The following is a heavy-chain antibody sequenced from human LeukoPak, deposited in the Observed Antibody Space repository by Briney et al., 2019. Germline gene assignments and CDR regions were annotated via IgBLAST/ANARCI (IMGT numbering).Heavy chain of an antibody. Sequence: GGSLRLSCAASGFTFSSYAMSWVRQAPGKGLEWVSAISGSGGSTYYADSVKGRFTISRDNSKNTLYLQMNSLRAEDTAVYYCARKGIIDYYDSSGHRAPFDYWGQGTLVTVSS. V-gene: IGHV3-23*01. CDR1: GFTFSSYA. D-gene: IGHD3-22*01. CDR3: ARKGIIDYYDSSGHRAPFDY. CDR2: ISGSGGST. J-gene: IGHJ4*02.